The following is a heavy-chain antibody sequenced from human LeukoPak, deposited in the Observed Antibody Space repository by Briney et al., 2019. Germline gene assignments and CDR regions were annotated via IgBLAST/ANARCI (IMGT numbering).Heavy chain of an antibody. CDR3: ARSPGDGYNTYYYYYYMDV. CDR1: GYTFTGYY. Sequence: EASVKVSCKASGYTFTGYYMHWVRQAPGQGLEWMGWINPNSGGTNYAQKFQGRVTMTRDTSISTAYMELSRLRSDDTAVYYCARSPGDGYNTYYYYYYMDVWGKGTTVTISS. V-gene: IGHV1-2*02. J-gene: IGHJ6*03. CDR2: INPNSGGT. D-gene: IGHD5-24*01.